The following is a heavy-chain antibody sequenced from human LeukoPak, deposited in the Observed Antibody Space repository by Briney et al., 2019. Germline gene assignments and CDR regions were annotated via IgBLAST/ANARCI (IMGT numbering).Heavy chain of an antibody. CDR1: AFTFSTYA. D-gene: IGHD6-25*01. CDR2: INSNGRSI. CDR3: RAAATTHDSDN. V-gene: IGHV3-64*01. J-gene: IGHJ4*02. Sequence: PGGSLRLSCVASAFTFSTYAMRWVRQAPGKGLEYVAAINSNGRSIYYARSVKGRFTISRDNSKNTLYLQMGSLRAEDMAVYYCRAAATTHDSDNWGQGTLVTVSS.